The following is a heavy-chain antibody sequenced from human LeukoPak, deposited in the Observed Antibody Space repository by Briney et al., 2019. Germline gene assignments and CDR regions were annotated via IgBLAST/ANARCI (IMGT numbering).Heavy chain of an antibody. V-gene: IGHV1-24*01. J-gene: IGHJ6*02. CDR1: GYTLTELS. Sequence: ASVRVSCKVSGYTLTELSMHWVRQAPGKGLEWMGGFDPEDGETIYAQKFQGRVTMTEDTSTDTAYMELSSLRSEDTAVYYCATWDYTFYGMDVWGQGTTVTVSS. CDR3: ATWDYTFYGMDV. CDR2: FDPEDGET. D-gene: IGHD1-7*01.